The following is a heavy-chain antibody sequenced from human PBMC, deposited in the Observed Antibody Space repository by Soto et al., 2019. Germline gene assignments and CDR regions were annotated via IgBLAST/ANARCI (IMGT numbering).Heavy chain of an antibody. V-gene: IGHV1-18*01. CDR3: ASALYDTSGYYTAYYFDY. J-gene: IGHJ4*02. CDR2: ISAYNGNT. CDR1: GYTFTRYC. Sequence: ASVKVSCKASGYTFTRYCISWVRQAPGQGRAGMDWISAYNGNTNYAQKLRGRVTMTTDTSTSTANMELRSMRSDDTAVYYCASALYDTSGYYTAYYFDYCGQGTLVTVSS. D-gene: IGHD3-22*01.